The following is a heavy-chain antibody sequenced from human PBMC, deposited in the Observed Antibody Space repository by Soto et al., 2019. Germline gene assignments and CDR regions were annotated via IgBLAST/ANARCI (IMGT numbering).Heavy chain of an antibody. CDR1: GYAFTTYG. Sequence: QVHLVQSGAEVKKPGASVKVSCKGSGYAFTTYGITWVRQAPGQGLEWMGRISSHNGNTNYAQKLQGRVTVTRDTSTSRAYMELRSLSSDDTAVYYCGTGRYGDYWGQGALVTVSS. V-gene: IGHV1-18*01. J-gene: IGHJ4*02. CDR3: GTGRYGDY. D-gene: IGHD1-1*01. CDR2: ISSHNGNT.